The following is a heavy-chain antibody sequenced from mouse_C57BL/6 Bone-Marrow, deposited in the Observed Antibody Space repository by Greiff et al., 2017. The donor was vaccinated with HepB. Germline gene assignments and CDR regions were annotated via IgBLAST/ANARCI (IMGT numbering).Heavy chain of an antibody. Sequence: VQLQQPVAELVRPGASVKLSCTASGFNIKNTYMHWVKQRPEQGLEWIGRIDPANGNTKYAPKFQGKATMTADTSSNTAYLQLSSLTSEDTAVYYCARGQLRLRSLAYWGQGTPLTVSS. J-gene: IGHJ2*01. CDR3: ARGQLRLRSLAY. V-gene: IGHV14-3*01. CDR2: IDPANGNT. D-gene: IGHD3-2*02. CDR1: GFNIKNTY.